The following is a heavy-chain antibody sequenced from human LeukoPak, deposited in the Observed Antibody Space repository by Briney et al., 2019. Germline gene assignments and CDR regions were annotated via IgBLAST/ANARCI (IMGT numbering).Heavy chain of an antibody. CDR1: GFTFSSYA. D-gene: IGHD3-22*01. J-gene: IGHJ4*02. V-gene: IGHV3-23*01. CDR2: ISGGSGST. CDR3: AKHRFESGGYHSTD. Sequence: GGSLRLSCAASGFTFSSYAMSWVRQAPGKGLAWVSTISGGSGSTYCADSVKGRFTISRDNSKNTLYLQMNSLRDEDTAVYYCAKHRFESGGYHSTDWGQGSLVTVSS.